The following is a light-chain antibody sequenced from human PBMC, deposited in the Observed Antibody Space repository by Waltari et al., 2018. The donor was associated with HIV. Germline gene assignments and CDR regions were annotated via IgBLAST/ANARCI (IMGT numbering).Light chain of an antibody. Sequence: QSVLTQPPSASGTPGQRVTISCSGSSSYIGRNTVNWYQHLPGTAPKLLLYTYNQRPSGVPDRFAGSRSGTTASLAISGLQSEEEADYYCASWDDSLNGYVFGPGTKVTVL. V-gene: IGLV1-44*01. CDR2: TYN. J-gene: IGLJ1*01. CDR3: ASWDDSLNGYV. CDR1: SSYIGRNT.